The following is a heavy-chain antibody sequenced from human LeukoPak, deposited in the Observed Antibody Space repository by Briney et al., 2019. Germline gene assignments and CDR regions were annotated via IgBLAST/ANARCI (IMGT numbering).Heavy chain of an antibody. J-gene: IGHJ4*02. CDR3: ARRYFDY. V-gene: IGHV3-7*03. CDR1: GFTFRSYW. CDR2: IKQDGSEK. Sequence: GGSLRLSCAASGFTFRSYWMSWVRQAPGKGLEWVANIKQDGSEKYYVDSVKGRFTISRDNAKNSLYLQVNSLRAEDTAMYYCARRYFDYWGQGTLVTVSS.